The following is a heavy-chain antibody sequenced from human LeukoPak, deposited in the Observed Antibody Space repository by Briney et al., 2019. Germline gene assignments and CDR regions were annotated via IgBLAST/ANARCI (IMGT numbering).Heavy chain of an antibody. D-gene: IGHD2-8*02. V-gene: IGHV4-34*01. J-gene: IGHJ4*02. CDR3: ARVVEGLVESDY. CDR1: GGSFSGYY. CDR2: INHSGST. Sequence: KPSETLSLTCGVYGGSFSGYYWSWIRQPPGKGLEWIGEINHSGSTNYNTSLKSRVTISIDTSKNQVSLKLSSVTAADTAVYYCARVVEGLVESDYWGQGTLVTVSS.